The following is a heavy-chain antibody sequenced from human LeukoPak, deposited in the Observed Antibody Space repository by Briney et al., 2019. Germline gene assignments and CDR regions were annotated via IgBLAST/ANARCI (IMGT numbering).Heavy chain of an antibody. CDR1: GFTFSSYE. D-gene: IGHD6-19*01. Sequence: PGGSLRLSCTASGFTFSSYEMNWVRQAPGKGLEWVSYISSSGSTIYYADSVKGRFTISRDNAKNSLYLQMNSLRAEDTAVYYCARDSSGWHYYFDYWGQGTLVTVSS. CDR3: ARDSSGWHYYFDY. CDR2: ISSSGSTI. J-gene: IGHJ4*02. V-gene: IGHV3-48*03.